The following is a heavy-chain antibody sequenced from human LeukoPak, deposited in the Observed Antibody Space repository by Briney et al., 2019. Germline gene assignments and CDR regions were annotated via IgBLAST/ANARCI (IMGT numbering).Heavy chain of an antibody. CDR3: AKEDYYDSSGYSGGHDAFDI. CDR2: ISGSGGST. J-gene: IGHJ3*02. V-gene: IGHV3-23*01. CDR1: GFTFSSYV. D-gene: IGHD3-22*01. Sequence: GGSLRLSCAASGFTFSSYVMSWVRQAPGKGLEWVSAISGSGGSTYYADSVKGRFTISRDNSKNTLFLQMNSLRAEDTAVYYCAKEDYYDSSGYSGGHDAFDIWGQGTMVTVSS.